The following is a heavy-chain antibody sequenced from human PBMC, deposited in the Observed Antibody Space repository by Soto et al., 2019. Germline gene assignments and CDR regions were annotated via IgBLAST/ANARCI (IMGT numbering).Heavy chain of an antibody. CDR2: IYYSGST. D-gene: IGHD3-22*01. V-gene: IGHV4-61*01. CDR3: ARALDYYDSSGYYGPSGWFDP. Sequence: QVQLQESGPGLVKPSETLSLTCTVSGGSVSSGSYYWSWIRQPPGKGLEWIGYIYYSGSTNYNPSLTSRVTISVDTSKNQFSLKLSSVTAADTAVYYCARALDYYDSSGYYGPSGWFDPWGQGTLVTVSS. J-gene: IGHJ5*02. CDR1: GGSVSSGSYY.